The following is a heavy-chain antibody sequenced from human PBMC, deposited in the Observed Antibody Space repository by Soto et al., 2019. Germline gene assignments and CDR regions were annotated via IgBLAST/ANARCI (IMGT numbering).Heavy chain of an antibody. CDR3: AKFFAETGGSSGWPWSFHY. J-gene: IGHJ4*02. CDR1: GFTFSSYA. D-gene: IGHD6-25*01. V-gene: IGHV3-23*01. Sequence: GASLKISCAASGFTFSSYAMSWVRQAPGKGLEWVSAISGSGATTYYAGSVKGRFTISRDNSKNTLFLQMNNLRAEDTAVYYCAKFFAETGGSSGWPWSFHYWGQGTLVTVSS. CDR2: ISGSGATT.